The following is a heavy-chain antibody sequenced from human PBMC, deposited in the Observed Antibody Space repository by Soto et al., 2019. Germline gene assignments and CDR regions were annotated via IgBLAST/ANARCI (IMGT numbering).Heavy chain of an antibody. Sequence: QVQLVESGGGVVQPGRSLRLSCAASGFTFSSYGMHWVRQAPGKGLGWVAVISYDGSNKYYADSVKGRFTISRDNSKNTLYLQMNSLRAEDTAVYYCAKDDSPYDYSYFDYWGQGTLVTVSS. CDR2: ISYDGSNK. CDR3: AKDDSPYDYSYFDY. CDR1: GFTFSSYG. V-gene: IGHV3-30*18. J-gene: IGHJ4*02. D-gene: IGHD4-17*01.